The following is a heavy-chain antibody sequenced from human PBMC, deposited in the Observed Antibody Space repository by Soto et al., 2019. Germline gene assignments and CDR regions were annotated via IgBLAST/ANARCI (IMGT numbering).Heavy chain of an antibody. D-gene: IGHD6-19*01. V-gene: IGHV3-23*01. CDR3: ATERSSGWSFDH. J-gene: IGHJ4*02. CDR2: ISGSGDST. CDR1: GFTFSTYA. Sequence: EVQLLESGGGLVQRGGSLRLSCAASGFTFSTYAMNWVRQAPGKGLEWVSGISGSGDSTYYADSVKGRFTVSRDNSKNTLYLQMNSLRAEDTAVFYCATERSSGWSFDHWGQGTLVTVSS.